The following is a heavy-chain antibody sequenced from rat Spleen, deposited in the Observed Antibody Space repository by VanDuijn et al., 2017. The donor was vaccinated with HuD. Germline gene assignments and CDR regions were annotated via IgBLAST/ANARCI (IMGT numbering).Heavy chain of an antibody. CDR3: AKDMSRTIAAISYWYFDF. Sequence: EVQLVESGGGLVQPGRSLKLSCAASGFTFSDYYMAWVRQAPTKGLEWVASINYEGSSTYYGDTVKGRFTISRDNAKSTLYLQMNRLRSEDTAAYYCAKDMSRTIAAISYWYFDFWGPGTMVTVSS. J-gene: IGHJ1*01. D-gene: IGHD1-2*01. CDR1: GFTFSDYY. V-gene: IGHV5-22*01. CDR2: INYEGSST.